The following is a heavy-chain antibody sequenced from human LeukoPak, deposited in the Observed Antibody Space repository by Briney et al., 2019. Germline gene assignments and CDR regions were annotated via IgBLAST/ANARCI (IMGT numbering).Heavy chain of an antibody. Sequence: ASVKVSCKVSGYTLTELSMHWVRQAPGKGLEWMGGFDPEDGETIYAQKFQGRVTMTEDTSTDTAYMELSSLRSEDTAVYYCATSTYSSGWYFLDYWGQGTLVTVSS. V-gene: IGHV1-24*01. CDR1: GYTLTELS. CDR2: FDPEDGET. D-gene: IGHD6-19*01. J-gene: IGHJ4*02. CDR3: ATSTYSSGWYFLDY.